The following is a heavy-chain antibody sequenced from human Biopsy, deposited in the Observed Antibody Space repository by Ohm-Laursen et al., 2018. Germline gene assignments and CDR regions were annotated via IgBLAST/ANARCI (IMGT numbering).Heavy chain of an antibody. CDR1: GATFSNYA. Sequence: GSSVKVSCKASGATFSNYAINWLRQAPGQGLEWMGGINPMFGTAKYAQRFQGRVTITADKSTSTADMELSSLRSDDTAVYYCARSFGVVINFEHNWFDPWGQGTLVNVSS. CDR2: INPMFGTA. D-gene: IGHD3-3*01. J-gene: IGHJ5*02. CDR3: ARSFGVVINFEHNWFDP. V-gene: IGHV1-69*06.